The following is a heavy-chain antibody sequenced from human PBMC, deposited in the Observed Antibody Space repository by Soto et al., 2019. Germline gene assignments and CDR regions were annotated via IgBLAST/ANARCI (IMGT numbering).Heavy chain of an antibody. J-gene: IGHJ4*02. CDR3: ARESGLGNDYSNYALAY. V-gene: IGHV1-3*01. Sequence: ASVRVSCKASGYTITSYAMDWVRQAPGQRLEWMGWINAGNGNTKYSQKFQGRVTITRDTSASTAYMELSSLRSEDTAVYYCARESGLGNDYSNYALAYWGQGTLVTVSS. CDR2: INAGNGNT. D-gene: IGHD4-4*01. CDR1: GYTITSYA.